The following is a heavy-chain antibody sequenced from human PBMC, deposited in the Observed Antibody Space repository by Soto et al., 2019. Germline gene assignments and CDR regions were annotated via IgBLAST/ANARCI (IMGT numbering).Heavy chain of an antibody. J-gene: IGHJ6*02. Sequence: QMQLVQSGPEVKKPGTSVKVSCKASGFTFTSSAVQWVRQARGQRLEWIGWIVVGSGNTNYAQKFQERVTMTRDMSTSTAYMERSSLRSEDTAVYYCAADGVVGATTVGYYYGMDVWGQGTTVTVSS. V-gene: IGHV1-58*01. CDR3: AADGVVGATTVGYYYGMDV. CDR1: GFTFTSSA. CDR2: IVVGSGNT. D-gene: IGHD1-26*01.